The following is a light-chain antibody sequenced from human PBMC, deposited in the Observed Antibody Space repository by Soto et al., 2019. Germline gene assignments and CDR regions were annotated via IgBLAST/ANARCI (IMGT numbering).Light chain of an antibody. CDR2: DND. V-gene: IGLV1-51*01. CDR1: SSNVGNNY. Sequence: QSVLTQPPSVSAAPGQTVTISCSGNSSNVGNNYVSWYQHLPGTAPKLLISDNDKRPSGIPDRFSGSKSGTSATLVITGLQTGDEADYYCGTWDSRMRALFGGGNKLTVL. CDR3: GTWDSRMRAL. J-gene: IGLJ3*02.